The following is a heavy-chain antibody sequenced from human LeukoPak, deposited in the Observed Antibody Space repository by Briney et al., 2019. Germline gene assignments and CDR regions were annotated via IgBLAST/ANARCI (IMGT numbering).Heavy chain of an antibody. J-gene: IGHJ5*02. V-gene: IGHV4-4*09. CDR1: GGSISSYY. CDR2: IYTSGST. D-gene: IGHD3-3*01. Sequence: SETLSLTCTVSGGSISSYYWSWIRQPPGKGLEWIGYIYTSGSTNYNPSLKSRVTISVDTSKNQFSLKLSSVTAADTAVYYCASFPSIWNGYSHPIDPWGQGTLVTVSS. CDR3: ASFPSIWNGYSHPIDP.